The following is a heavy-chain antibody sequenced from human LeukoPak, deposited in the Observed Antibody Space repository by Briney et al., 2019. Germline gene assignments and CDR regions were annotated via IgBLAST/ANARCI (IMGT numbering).Heavy chain of an antibody. D-gene: IGHD5-18*01. V-gene: IGHV3-30*03. CDR1: GFTFSSYW. CDR3: VRDPPRDTAMVWKY. J-gene: IGHJ4*02. CDR2: ISYDGRSK. Sequence: GGSLRLSCAASGFTFSSYWMSWVRQAPGKGPEWVAVISYDGRSKFYVDSVKGRFTIPRDNSENTLYLQMNSLRTEDTAVYYCVRDPPRDTAMVWKYWGQGTLVTVSS.